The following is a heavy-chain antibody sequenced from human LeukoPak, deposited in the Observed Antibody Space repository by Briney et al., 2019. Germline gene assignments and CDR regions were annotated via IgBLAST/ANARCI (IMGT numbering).Heavy chain of an antibody. Sequence: PSETLSLTCTVSGGSISSSSYYWGWIRQPPGKGLEWIGSIYYSGSTYYNPSLKSRVTISVDTSKNQFSLKLSSVTAADTAVYYCARLAPFEYSSSYYFDYWGQGTLVTVSS. V-gene: IGHV4-39*01. D-gene: IGHD6-6*01. CDR3: ARLAPFEYSSSYYFDY. J-gene: IGHJ4*02. CDR2: IYYSGST. CDR1: GGSISSSSYY.